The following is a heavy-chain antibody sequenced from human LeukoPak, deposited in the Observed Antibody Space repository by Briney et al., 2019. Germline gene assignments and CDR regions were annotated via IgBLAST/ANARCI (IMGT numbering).Heavy chain of an antibody. D-gene: IGHD3-3*01. CDR1: GYTFTSYG. CDR2: ISGYNGNT. Sequence: ASVKVSCKASGYTFTSYGISWVRQAPGQGLEWMGWISGYNGNTNYAQKLQGRVTMTTDTSTSTAYMELRSLRSDDTAVYYCARAQHWSGSLTLDYWGQGTLVTVSS. J-gene: IGHJ4*02. CDR3: ARAQHWSGSLTLDY. V-gene: IGHV1-18*01.